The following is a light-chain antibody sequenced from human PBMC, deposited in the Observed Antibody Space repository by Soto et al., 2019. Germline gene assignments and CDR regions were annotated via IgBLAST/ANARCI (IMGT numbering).Light chain of an antibody. CDR1: SSDVGGYNY. Sequence: QSVLTQPASVSGSPGQSITISCTGTSSDVGGYNYVSWYQQHPGKAPKLMIYDVGNRPSGLSNRFSGSKSGDTASLTISGLQAEDEADYYCTSYTSSSTPYVFGTGTKVTVL. J-gene: IGLJ1*01. V-gene: IGLV2-14*01. CDR2: DVG. CDR3: TSYTSSSTPYV.